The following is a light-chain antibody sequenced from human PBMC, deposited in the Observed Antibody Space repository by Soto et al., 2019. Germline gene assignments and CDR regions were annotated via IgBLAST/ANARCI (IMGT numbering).Light chain of an antibody. CDR3: QQTDSTAWT. V-gene: IGKV1-39*01. CDR2: GAD. J-gene: IGKJ1*01. Sequence: IPMTQSPSSLSASVGHRVDITCRASHSIAKYLNWYQQKTGKAPKVLIYGADSLHSGVPSRFSGSGFGTDCTLTISSLQREDFASYSCQQTDSTAWTFGQGTKVEIK. CDR1: HSIAKY.